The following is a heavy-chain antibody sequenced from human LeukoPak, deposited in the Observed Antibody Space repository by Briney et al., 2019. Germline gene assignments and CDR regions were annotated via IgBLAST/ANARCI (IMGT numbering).Heavy chain of an antibody. CDR1: GDSINSRDL. D-gene: IGHD3-22*01. CDR2: MYLSGTT. V-gene: IGHV4-4*02. CDR3: AGLVGRYSSGLYYYYFDY. J-gene: IGHJ4*02. Sequence: ASETLSLTCTVSGDSINSRDLWSWVRQPPGKGLEWIGEMYLSGTTHSNPSVKSRVTISIDKSKNQFFLNLSSVTAADTAVYYCAGLVGRYSSGLYYYYFDYWGQGTLVTVSS.